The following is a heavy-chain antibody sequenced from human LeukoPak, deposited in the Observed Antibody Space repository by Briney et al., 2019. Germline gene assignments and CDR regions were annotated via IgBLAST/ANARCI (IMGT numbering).Heavy chain of an antibody. CDR1: GGSFSGYY. CDR3: ARGGWGSRTLGH. V-gene: IGHV4-34*01. CDR2: INHSGST. D-gene: IGHD6-19*01. J-gene: IGHJ4*02. Sequence: SETLSLTCAVYGGSFSGYYWSWIRQPPGKGLEWIGKINHSGSTNYNPSLKSRVTISVDTSKNQFSLKLSSVTAADTAVYYCARGGWGSRTLGHWGQGTLVTVSS.